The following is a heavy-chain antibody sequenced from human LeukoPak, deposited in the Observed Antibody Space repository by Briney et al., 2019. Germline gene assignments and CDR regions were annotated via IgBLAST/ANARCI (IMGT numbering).Heavy chain of an antibody. CDR1: GFAFNKYA. CDR3: ARKTGIAAAGIVGYFDY. V-gene: IGHV3-30*19. J-gene: IGHJ4*02. Sequence: PGGSLRLSCVASGFAFNKYAMHWVRQAPGKGLEWVAVISYDGSNKYYADSVKGRFTISRDNSKNTLYLQMNSLRAEDTAVYYCARKTGIAAAGIVGYFDYWGQGTLVTVSS. D-gene: IGHD6-13*01. CDR2: ISYDGSNK.